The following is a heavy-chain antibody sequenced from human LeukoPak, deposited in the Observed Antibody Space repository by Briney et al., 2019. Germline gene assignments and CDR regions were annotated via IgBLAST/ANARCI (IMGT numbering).Heavy chain of an antibody. D-gene: IGHD3-10*01. CDR1: GFTFSNAW. CDR3: TTGSPLLRFGEFYLFDY. Sequence: KPGGSLRLSCAASGFTFSNAWMSWVRQAPGKGLEWVGRIKSKTDGGTTDYAAPVKGRFTISRDDSKNTLYLQMNSLKTEDTAVYYCTTGSPLLRFGEFYLFDYWGQGTLVTVSS. CDR2: IKSKTDGGTT. J-gene: IGHJ4*02. V-gene: IGHV3-15*01.